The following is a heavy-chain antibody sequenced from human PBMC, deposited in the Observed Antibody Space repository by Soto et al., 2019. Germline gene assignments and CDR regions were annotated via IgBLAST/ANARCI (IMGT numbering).Heavy chain of an antibody. CDR1: GFTFSAYT. Sequence: GGSLILSCAASGFTFSAYTMNWVRQAPGKGLEWVSSLDPSSTYIYYADSVKGRFTLSRDNAKNSLFLRLNSLRADDTALYYCAKGLGDSTRLFXYWGQGTLVXVSS. CDR3: AKGLGDSTRLFXY. CDR2: LDPSSTYI. J-gene: IGHJ4*02. V-gene: IGHV3-21*01. D-gene: IGHD2-2*01.